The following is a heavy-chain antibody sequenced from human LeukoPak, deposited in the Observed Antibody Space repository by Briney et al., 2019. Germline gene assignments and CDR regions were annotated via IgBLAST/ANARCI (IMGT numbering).Heavy chain of an antibody. V-gene: IGHV1-18*01. CDR3: ARAHNWYGGHDYYYYMDV. CDR1: GYTFTSYG. CDR2: ISAYNGNT. J-gene: IGHJ6*03. Sequence: ASVKVSCEASGYTFTSYGISWVRQAPGQGLEWMGWISAYNGNTNYAQKLQGRVTMTTDTSTSTAYMELRSLRSDDTAVYYCARAHNWYGGHDYYYYMDVWGEGTTVTISS. D-gene: IGHD1-20*01.